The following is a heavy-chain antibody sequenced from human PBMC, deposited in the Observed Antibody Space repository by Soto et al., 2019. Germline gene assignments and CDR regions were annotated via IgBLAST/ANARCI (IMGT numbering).Heavy chain of an antibody. CDR2: LYTEGTT. J-gene: IGHJ6*02. D-gene: IGHD3-16*01. V-gene: IGHV3-53*01. CDR1: GLTVSHNY. Sequence: VGSLRLSCVASGLTVSHNYMAWVRQAPEMGLEWISILYTEGTTYYADSVKGRFTISRDSSKNTLFLQMDSLRAEDTAVYYCVRPRPSGENYGMDVWGQGTTVTVSS. CDR3: VRPRPSGENYGMDV.